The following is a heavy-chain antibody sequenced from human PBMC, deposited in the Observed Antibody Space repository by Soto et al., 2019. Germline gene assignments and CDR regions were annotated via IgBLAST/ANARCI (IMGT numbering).Heavy chain of an antibody. CDR2: IYYSGNT. D-gene: IGHD6-6*01. J-gene: IGHJ4*02. CDR3: ASSSPFHY. CDR1: SASLSSSTYY. Sequence: PSETLSLTCSVSSASLSSSTYYWSWIRQPPGRGPKWIGSIYYSGNTYYKPSLKSRVSISIDTSRNQFSLKLTSVTAADTGVYYCASSSPFHYWGPGILVTVSS. V-gene: IGHV4-39*01.